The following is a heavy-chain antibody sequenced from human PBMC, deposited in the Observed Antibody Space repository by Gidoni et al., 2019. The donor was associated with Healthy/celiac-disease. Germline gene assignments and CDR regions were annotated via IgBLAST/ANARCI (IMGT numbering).Heavy chain of an antibody. Sequence: EVQLLESGGGLVQPGGSLRLSCAASGFTFSSDAMSWVRQAPGKGLEWVSAISGSGGSTYYADSVKGRFTISRDNSKNTLYLQMNSLRAEDTAVYYCASFGVVIIEYYMDVWGKGTTVTVSS. D-gene: IGHD3-3*01. CDR3: ASFGVVIIEYYMDV. CDR2: ISGSGGST. J-gene: IGHJ6*03. V-gene: IGHV3-23*01. CDR1: GFTFSSDA.